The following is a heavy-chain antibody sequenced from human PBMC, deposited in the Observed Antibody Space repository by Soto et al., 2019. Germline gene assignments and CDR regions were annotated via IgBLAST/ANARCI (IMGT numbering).Heavy chain of an antibody. J-gene: IGHJ4*02. CDR3: ARQYDSFPGEFDY. CDR2: IYYSGST. CDR1: DGSVSSSSYY. V-gene: IGHV4-39*01. D-gene: IGHD3-9*01. Sequence: QVQLQESGPGLVKPSETLSLTCTVSDGSVSSSSYYWGWIRQPPGGGLEWIGTIYYSGSTYYNPVLKSRVAISVDTSKNQFSLKVNSVTAADTAVYYCARQYDSFPGEFDYWGQGTLVIVSS.